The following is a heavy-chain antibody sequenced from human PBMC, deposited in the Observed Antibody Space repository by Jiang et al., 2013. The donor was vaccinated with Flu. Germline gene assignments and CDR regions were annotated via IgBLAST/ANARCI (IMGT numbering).Heavy chain of an antibody. CDR3: ARVVYDSSGSFDY. CDR2: MNPNSGNT. J-gene: IGHJ4*02. V-gene: IGHV1-8*01. D-gene: IGHD3-22*01. Sequence: LEWMGWMNPNSGNTGYAQKFQGRVTMTRNTSISTAYMELSSLRSEDTAVYYCARVVYDSSGSFDYWGQGTLVTVSS.